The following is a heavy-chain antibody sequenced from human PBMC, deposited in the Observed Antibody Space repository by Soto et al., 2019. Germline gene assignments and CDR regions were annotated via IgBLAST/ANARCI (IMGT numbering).Heavy chain of an antibody. CDR3: ARKKTIFGVVWAYMDV. CDR2: IYYSGST. Sequence: TLSLTCAVSGGSISSYYWSWIRQPPGKGLEWIGYIYYSGSTNYNPSLKSRVTISVDTSKNQFSLKLSSVTAADTAVYYCARKKTIFGVVWAYMDVWGKGTTVTVSS. CDR1: GGSISSYY. J-gene: IGHJ6*03. D-gene: IGHD3-3*01. V-gene: IGHV4-59*01.